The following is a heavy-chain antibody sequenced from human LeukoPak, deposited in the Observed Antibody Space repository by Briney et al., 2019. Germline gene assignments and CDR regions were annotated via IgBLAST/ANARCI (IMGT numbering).Heavy chain of an antibody. D-gene: IGHD6-6*01. CDR3: ARAAARLDC. CDR1: GFTLSSYA. V-gene: IGHV3-21*01. Sequence: PGGSLRLSCAASGFTLSSYAMSWVRQGPGKGLEWVSAISVSGNTYHADSVKGRFTISRDNAKNSLYLQMNSLRAEDTAVYYCARAAARLDCWGQGTLVTVSS. CDR2: ISVSGNT. J-gene: IGHJ4*02.